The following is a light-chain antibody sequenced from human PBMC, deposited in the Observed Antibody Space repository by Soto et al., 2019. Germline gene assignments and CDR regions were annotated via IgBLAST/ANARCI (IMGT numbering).Light chain of an antibody. Sequence: QSVLTQPPSVSGAPGQRVTISCTGSSSNIGAGYGVHWYQQLPGTAPKVLIYGNSNRPSGVPDRFSGSKSGTSASLAITGLQADDEADYYCQSYDSSLSGWVFGGGTKLTV. V-gene: IGLV1-40*01. J-gene: IGLJ3*02. CDR2: GNS. CDR1: SSNIGAGYG. CDR3: QSYDSSLSGWV.